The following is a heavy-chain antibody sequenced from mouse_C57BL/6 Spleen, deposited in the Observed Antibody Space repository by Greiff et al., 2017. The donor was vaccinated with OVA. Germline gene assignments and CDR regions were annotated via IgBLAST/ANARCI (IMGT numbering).Heavy chain of an antibody. CDR3: ARGDYYGSRGGYFDY. J-gene: IGHJ2*01. D-gene: IGHD1-1*01. CDR2: IDPSDSYT. Sequence: QVQLQQPGAELVRPGTSVKLSCKASGYTFTSYWMHWVKQRPGQGLEWIGVIDPSDSYTNNNQKFKGKATLTVDTSSSTAYMQLSSLTSEDSAVYYCARGDYYGSRGGYFDYWGQGTTLTVSS. V-gene: IGHV1-59*01. CDR1: GYTFTSYW.